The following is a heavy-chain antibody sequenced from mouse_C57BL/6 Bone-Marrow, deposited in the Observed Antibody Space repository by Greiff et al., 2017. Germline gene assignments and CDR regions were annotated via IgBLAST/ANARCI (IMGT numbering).Heavy chain of an antibody. J-gene: IGHJ2*01. D-gene: IGHD4-1*01. V-gene: IGHV2-6-1*01. CDR2: IWSDGST. CDR1: GFSLTSYG. Sequence: VMLVESGPGLVAPSQSLSITCTVSGFSLTSYGVHWVRQPPGKGLEWLVVIWSDGSTTYNSALKSRLSISKDNSKSQVFLKMNSLQTDDTAMYYCARHSNGDSPYYFDYWGQGTTLTVSS. CDR3: ARHSNGDSPYYFDY.